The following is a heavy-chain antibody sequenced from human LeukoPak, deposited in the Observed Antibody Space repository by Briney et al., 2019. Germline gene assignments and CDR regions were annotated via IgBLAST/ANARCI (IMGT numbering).Heavy chain of an antibody. CDR2: ISGRGASK. Sequence: GGSLRLSCAVSGLTFNNYAMSWVRQAPGKGLEWVSGISGRGASKYYADSVKGRFTISRDNSKNTLYLQMNRLRAEDTAVYYCAAHRPGIAVAGTVYYFDYWGQGTLVTVSS. CDR3: AAHRPGIAVAGTVYYFDY. D-gene: IGHD6-19*01. CDR1: GLTFNNYA. J-gene: IGHJ4*02. V-gene: IGHV3-23*01.